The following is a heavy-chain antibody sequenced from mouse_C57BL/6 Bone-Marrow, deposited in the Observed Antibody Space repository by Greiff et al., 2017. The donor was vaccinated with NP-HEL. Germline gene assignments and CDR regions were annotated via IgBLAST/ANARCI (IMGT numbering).Heavy chain of an antibody. CDR3: ARHLCV. J-gene: IGHJ1*03. CDR1: GFTFSDYY. Sequence: EVKLVESGGGLVQPGGSLKLSCAASGFTFSDYYMYWVRQTPEKRLEWVAYISNGGGSTYYPDTFKGRFTISRDNAKNTLYLQMSRVKSEDTAMYYCARHLCVWGTGTTVTVSS. CDR2: ISNGGGST. V-gene: IGHV5-12*01.